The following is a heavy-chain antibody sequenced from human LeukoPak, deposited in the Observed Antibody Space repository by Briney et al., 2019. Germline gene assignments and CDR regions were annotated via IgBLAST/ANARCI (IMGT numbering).Heavy chain of an antibody. Sequence: SETLSFTCAVHGRSFSGYYWSWIPKPLGKGLEWIGEINHSGSTNYNPSLKSRVTISVDTSKNQFSLKLSSVTAADTAVYYCARRPRIAAAGTPYYYGMDVWGQGTTVTVSS. CDR2: INHSGST. D-gene: IGHD6-13*01. V-gene: IGHV4-34*01. CDR1: GRSFSGYY. CDR3: ARRPRIAAAGTPYYYGMDV. J-gene: IGHJ6*02.